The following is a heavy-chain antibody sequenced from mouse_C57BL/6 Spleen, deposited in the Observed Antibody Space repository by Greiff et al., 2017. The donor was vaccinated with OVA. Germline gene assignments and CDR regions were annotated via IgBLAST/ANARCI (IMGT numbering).Heavy chain of an antibody. CDR1: GYTFTSYW. V-gene: IGHV1-64*01. J-gene: IGHJ4*01. CDR2: IHPNSGST. D-gene: IGHD1-1*01. Sequence: QVQLKQPGAELVKPGASVKLSCKASGYTFTSYWMHWVKQRPGQGLEWIGMIHPNSGSTNYNEKFKSKATLTVDKSSSTAYMQLSSLTSEDSAVYYCARSSPGSSYDYAMDYWGQGTSVTVSS. CDR3: ARSSPGSSYDYAMDY.